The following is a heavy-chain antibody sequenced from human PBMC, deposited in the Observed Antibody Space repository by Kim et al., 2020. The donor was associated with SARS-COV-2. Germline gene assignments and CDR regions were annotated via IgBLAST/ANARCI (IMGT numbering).Heavy chain of an antibody. Sequence: GGSLRLSCAASGSTFSGSAIHWVRQASGKGLEWVGRIKSKPNNYATAYAASVKGRFTISRDDSKNTAYLQMNSLKTDDTAVYYCASRIAAATSTYPGLDPWGQGILVTVSS. J-gene: IGHJ5*02. D-gene: IGHD6-13*01. V-gene: IGHV3-73*01. CDR3: ASRIAAATSTYPGLDP. CDR1: GSTFSGSA. CDR2: IKSKPNNYAT.